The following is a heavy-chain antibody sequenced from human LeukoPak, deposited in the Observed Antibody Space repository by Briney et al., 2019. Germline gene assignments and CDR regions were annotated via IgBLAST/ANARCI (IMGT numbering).Heavy chain of an antibody. V-gene: IGHV3-30*03. CDR3: AARKVRGVWFYLDY. CDR1: GFTFSSFS. Sequence: GGSLRLSCAATGFTFSSFSMHWVRQAPGKGLEWVAVISYDGSNKYYADSVKGRFAISRDNSKNTLYLQMNSLRVEDTAVYFCAARKVRGVWFYLDYWGQGTLVTVSS. D-gene: IGHD3-10*01. J-gene: IGHJ4*02. CDR2: ISYDGSNK.